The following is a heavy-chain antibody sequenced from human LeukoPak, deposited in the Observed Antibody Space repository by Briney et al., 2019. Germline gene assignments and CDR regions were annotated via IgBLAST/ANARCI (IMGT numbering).Heavy chain of an antibody. CDR1: GGSISSYY. CDR2: IYYSGST. J-gene: IGHJ4*02. D-gene: IGHD1-26*01. CDR3: AREARPFTMGFFDY. Sequence: PSETLSLTCTVSGGSISSYYWSWIRQPPGKGLEWIGYIYYSGSTNYNPSLKSRVTISVDTSKNQFSLQLNSVTPEDTAVYYCAREARPFTMGFFDYWGQGTLVTVSS. V-gene: IGHV4-59*12.